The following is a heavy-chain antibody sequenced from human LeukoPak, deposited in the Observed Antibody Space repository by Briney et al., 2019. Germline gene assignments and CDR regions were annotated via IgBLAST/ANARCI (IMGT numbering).Heavy chain of an antibody. CDR2: IYNSGST. CDR1: GGSVSSGSYY. D-gene: IGHD4-23*01. CDR3: ARSPYGGNFDY. J-gene: IGHJ4*02. V-gene: IGHV4-61*01. Sequence: SETLSLTCIVSGGSVSSGSYYWSWMRQPPGKGLEWIGYIYNSGSTNYNPSLKSRVTISADTSKNQFFLKLSSMTAADTAVYYCARSPYGGNFDYWGQGTLVTVSS.